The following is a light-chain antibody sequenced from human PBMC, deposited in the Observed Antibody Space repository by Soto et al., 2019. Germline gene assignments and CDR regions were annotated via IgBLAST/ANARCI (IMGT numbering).Light chain of an antibody. V-gene: IGKV1-5*03. CDR2: KAS. J-gene: IGKJ2*01. CDR3: QQYNSYSYT. Sequence: DIQMTQSPSTLSASVGDRVTITCRASQSISTWLAWYQQKPGKAPKLLIYKASSLESGVPSRLSGSGSGTKFTLTINSLQPDDFATFYCQQYNSYSYTFGQGTKLEIK. CDR1: QSISTW.